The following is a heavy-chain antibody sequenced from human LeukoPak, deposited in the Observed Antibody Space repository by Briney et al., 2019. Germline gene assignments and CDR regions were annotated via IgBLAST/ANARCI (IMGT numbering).Heavy chain of an antibody. J-gene: IGHJ3*02. D-gene: IGHD2-2*01. CDR2: INTDGSST. Sequence: GGSLRLSCAVSGFTFSTYWMHWVRQVAGKGLVWVSRINTDGSSTSYADSVKGRFTISRDNAKNTLYLQMNSLRAEDTAAYYCTRVGYCATTSCRTAFDIWGQGTMVTVSS. CDR3: TRVGYCATTSCRTAFDI. V-gene: IGHV3-74*01. CDR1: GFTFSTYW.